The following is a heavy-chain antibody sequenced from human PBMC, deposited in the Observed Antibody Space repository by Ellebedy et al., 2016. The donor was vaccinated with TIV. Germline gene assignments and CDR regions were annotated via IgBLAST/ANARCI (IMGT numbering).Heavy chain of an antibody. J-gene: IGHJ4*02. CDR2: IDQNGGEK. V-gene: IGHV3-7*01. CDR1: GFTFSHYY. Sequence: PGGSLRLSCAASGFTFSHYYMTWVRQAPGKGLEWVANIDQNGGEKSYVDSVKGRFTISRDNAKNSLFLQMNSLRAEGTAVYFCARGDRLGTTTLVDYWGQGTLVTVSS. CDR3: ARGDRLGTTTLVDY. D-gene: IGHD1-7*01.